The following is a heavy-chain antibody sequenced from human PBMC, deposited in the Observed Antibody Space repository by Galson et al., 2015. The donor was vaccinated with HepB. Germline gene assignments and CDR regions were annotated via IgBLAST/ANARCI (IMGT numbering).Heavy chain of an antibody. J-gene: IGHJ4*02. CDR1: AFTFSSYW. CDR2: INGDGSST. Sequence: SLRLSCADSAFTFSSYWMHWVRQAPGRGLVWASRINGDGSSTTYADSVKGRFTISRDNAKNTLYLQMNSLRVEDTAVYYCAKGEATTRPKWGQGTLVTVSS. CDR3: AKGEATTRPK. D-gene: IGHD1-14*01. V-gene: IGHV3-74*03.